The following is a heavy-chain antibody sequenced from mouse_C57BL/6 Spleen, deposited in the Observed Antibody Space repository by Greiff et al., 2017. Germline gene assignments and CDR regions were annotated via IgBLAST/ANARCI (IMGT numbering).Heavy chain of an antibody. Sequence: QVQLQQSGPGLVQPSQSLSITCTVSGFSLTSYGVHWVRQSPGKGLEWLGVIWRGGSTVYNAAFMSRLSITKDNSKSQVYFKMNSLQADDTAIYYCASPSLYGSSNEDWFAYWGQGTLVTVSA. CDR2: IWRGGST. D-gene: IGHD1-1*01. J-gene: IGHJ3*01. CDR3: ASPSLYGSSNEDWFAY. V-gene: IGHV2-5*01. CDR1: GFSLTSYG.